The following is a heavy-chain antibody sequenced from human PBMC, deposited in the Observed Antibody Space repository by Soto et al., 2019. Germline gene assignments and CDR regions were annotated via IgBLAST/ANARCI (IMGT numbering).Heavy chain of an antibody. D-gene: IGHD4-17*01. Sequence: EVQLVESGGGLVQPGGSLRLSCAASGFTFSSYSMNWVRQAPGTGLEWVSYISSSSSTIYDAASVKGRFTISRDNAKNSLYLQMNSLRAEDTAVYYCARDLNYGLFDYWGQGTLVTVSS. J-gene: IGHJ4*02. V-gene: IGHV3-48*01. CDR3: ARDLNYGLFDY. CDR2: ISSSSSTI. CDR1: GFTFSSYS.